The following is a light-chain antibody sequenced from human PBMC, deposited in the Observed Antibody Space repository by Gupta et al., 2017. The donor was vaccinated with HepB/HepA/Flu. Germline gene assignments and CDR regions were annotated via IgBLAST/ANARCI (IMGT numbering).Light chain of an antibody. Sequence: QSVLPLSPSGSPAAGHKVTISSSGSSSNFWNNYVSWYQQLPGTAPELLIYENNKRPSGIPDRFSGSQSGTSATLGITGLQTGGEADYYCATWGSSPTTVRFGGGTKLTVL. CDR2: ENN. J-gene: IGLJ2*01. V-gene: IGLV1-51*02. CDR3: ATWGSSPTTVR. CDR1: SSNFWNNY.